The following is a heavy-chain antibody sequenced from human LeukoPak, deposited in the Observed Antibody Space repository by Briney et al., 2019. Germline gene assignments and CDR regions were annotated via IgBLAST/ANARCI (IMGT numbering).Heavy chain of an antibody. J-gene: IGHJ4*02. D-gene: IGHD6-19*01. CDR2: IKQDGSDR. V-gene: IGHV3-7*03. CDR3: VRNLAVAGTCFDS. Sequence: GGSLRLSCAASGFTFSSYAMNWVRQVPGTGLEWVANIKQDGSDRNYVTSVRGRFTISRDNAESSLYLQMNSLRAEDTAVYYCVRNLAVAGTCFDSWGQGTLVTVSS. CDR1: GFTFSSYA.